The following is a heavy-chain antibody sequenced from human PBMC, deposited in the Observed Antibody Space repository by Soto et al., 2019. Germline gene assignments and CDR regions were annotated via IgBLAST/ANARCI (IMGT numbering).Heavy chain of an antibody. D-gene: IGHD2-8*01. J-gene: IGHJ3*02. Sequence: GESLKISCKGSGYSFTTYWLAWVRQMPGKGLEYMGIIYPGDSDARYSPSFQGQVTISADKSISTAYLQWTSLKASDTAIYYCARSRVYTPRLEDPFDIWGQGTMVTVSS. CDR2: IYPGDSDA. CDR1: GYSFTTYW. V-gene: IGHV5-51*01. CDR3: ARSRVYTPRLEDPFDI.